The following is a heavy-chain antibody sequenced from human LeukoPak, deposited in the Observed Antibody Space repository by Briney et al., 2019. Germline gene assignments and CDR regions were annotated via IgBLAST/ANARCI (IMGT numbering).Heavy chain of an antibody. CDR2: IYTSGSP. CDR1: GGSISSGSYY. CDR3: ARAWGYYDRSGFYNY. Sequence: SETLSLTCTVSGGSISSGSYYWSWIRQPAGKGLEWIGRIYTSGSPNYNPSLKCRVTISVDTSKNQFTLKLSSVTAADTAVYYCARAWGYYDRSGFYNYWGQGTLVTVSS. D-gene: IGHD3-22*01. V-gene: IGHV4-61*02. J-gene: IGHJ4*02.